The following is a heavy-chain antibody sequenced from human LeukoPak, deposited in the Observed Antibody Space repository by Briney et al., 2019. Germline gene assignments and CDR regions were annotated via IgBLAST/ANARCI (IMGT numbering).Heavy chain of an antibody. J-gene: IGHJ4*02. CDR3: ARDTFGSSRPSEY. Sequence: ASVKVSCKASGYTFNSYVMHWVRQAPGQRLEWMGWINAGNGNTKYSQNFQGRVTITRDTSASIAYMELSSLRSEDTAMYYCARDTFGSSRPSEYWGQGTLVTVSS. CDR2: INAGNGNT. D-gene: IGHD2/OR15-2a*01. V-gene: IGHV1-3*01. CDR1: GYTFNSYV.